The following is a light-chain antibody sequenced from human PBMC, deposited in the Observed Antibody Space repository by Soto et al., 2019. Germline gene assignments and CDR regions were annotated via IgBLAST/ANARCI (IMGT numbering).Light chain of an antibody. V-gene: IGLV1-40*01. Sequence: QSALTQPPSVSGAPGQRVTISRTGSSSNIGAGYDVHWYQQLPGTAPKLLIYGNSNRPSGVPDRFSGSKSGTSASLAITGLQAEDEADYYCQSYDSSLSGYNYVFGTGTKVTVL. CDR1: SSNIGAGYD. J-gene: IGLJ1*01. CDR3: QSYDSSLSGYNYV. CDR2: GNS.